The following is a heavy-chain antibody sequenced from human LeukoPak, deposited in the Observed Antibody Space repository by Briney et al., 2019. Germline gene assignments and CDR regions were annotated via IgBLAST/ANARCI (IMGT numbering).Heavy chain of an antibody. CDR2: ISGSGGST. CDR3: ALSRGWLEGKFDY. Sequence: GGSLRLSCAASGFTFSSYAMSWVRQAPGKGLEWVSAISGSGGSTYYADSVKGRFIISRDNSKNTLYLQVNSLRAEDTAVYYCALSRGWLEGKFDYWGQGTLVTVSS. J-gene: IGHJ4*02. CDR1: GFTFSSYA. D-gene: IGHD6-19*01. V-gene: IGHV3-23*01.